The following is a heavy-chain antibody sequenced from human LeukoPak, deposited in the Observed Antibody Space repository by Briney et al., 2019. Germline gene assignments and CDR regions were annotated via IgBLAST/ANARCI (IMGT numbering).Heavy chain of an antibody. Sequence: GGSLRLSCAASGFTFSSYAMHRVRQAPGKGLEWVAVISYDGSNKYYADSVKGRFTISRDNSKNTLYLQMNSLRAEDTAVYYCARNYYGSGSYRAYFDYWGQGTLVTVSS. CDR2: ISYDGSNK. CDR1: GFTFSSYA. J-gene: IGHJ4*02. V-gene: IGHV3-30-3*01. D-gene: IGHD3-10*01. CDR3: ARNYYGSGSYRAYFDY.